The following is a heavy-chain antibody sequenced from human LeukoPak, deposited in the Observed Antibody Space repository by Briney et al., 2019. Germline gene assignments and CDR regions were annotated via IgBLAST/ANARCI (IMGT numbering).Heavy chain of an antibody. J-gene: IGHJ3*02. D-gene: IGHD3-9*01. Sequence: GGSLRLSCAASGFTFSSYAMSWVRQAPGKGLEWVSAISGSGGSTYYADSVKGRFTISRDNSKNTLYLQMNSLRAEDTAVYYCAKYRGLRYFDWLFDAFDIWGQGTMVTVSS. V-gene: IGHV3-23*01. CDR3: AKYRGLRYFDWLFDAFDI. CDR1: GFTFSSYA. CDR2: ISGSGGST.